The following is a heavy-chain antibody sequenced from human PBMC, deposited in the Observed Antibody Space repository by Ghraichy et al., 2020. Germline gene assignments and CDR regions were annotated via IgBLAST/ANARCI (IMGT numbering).Heavy chain of an antibody. CDR2: ISAYNGNT. J-gene: IGHJ4*02. CDR1: GYTFTSYG. D-gene: IGHD6-13*01. CDR3: ARDRTRTTRLIIAAAGNVPDY. V-gene: IGHV1-18*01. Sequence: ASVKVSCKASGYTFTSYGISWVRQAPGQGLEWMGWISAYNGNTNYAQKLQGRVTMTTDTSTSTAYMELRSLRSDDTAVYYCARDRTRTTRLIIAAAGNVPDYWGQGTLVTVSS.